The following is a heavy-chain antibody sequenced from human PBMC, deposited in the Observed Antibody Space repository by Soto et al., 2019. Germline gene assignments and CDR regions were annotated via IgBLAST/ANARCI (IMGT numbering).Heavy chain of an antibody. V-gene: IGHV3-48*02. CDR2: ISSSSSTI. D-gene: IGHD2-15*01. Sequence: PGGSLRLSCAASGFTFSSYSMNWVRQAPGKGLEWVSYISSSSSTIYYADSVKGRFTISRDNAKNSLYLQMNSQRDEDTAVYYCARRGLGYCSGGSCSASIPYYYYGMDVWGQGTTVTVSS. CDR1: GFTFSSYS. CDR3: ARRGLGYCSGGSCSASIPYYYYGMDV. J-gene: IGHJ6*02.